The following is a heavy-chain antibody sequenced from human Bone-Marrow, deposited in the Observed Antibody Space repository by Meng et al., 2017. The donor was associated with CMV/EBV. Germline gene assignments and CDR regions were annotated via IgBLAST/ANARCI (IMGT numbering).Heavy chain of an antibody. V-gene: IGHV3-7*01. CDR2: IKQDGSEK. CDR3: ARDRCDFWSGYFCY. J-gene: IGHJ4*02. D-gene: IGHD3-3*01. Sequence: ESLKISCTASGFIFGDYVMSWVRQAPGKGLEWVANIKQDGSEKYYVDSVKGRFTISRDNAKNSLYLQMNSLRAEDTAVYYCARDRCDFWSGYFCYWGQGTLVTVSS. CDR1: GFIFGDYV.